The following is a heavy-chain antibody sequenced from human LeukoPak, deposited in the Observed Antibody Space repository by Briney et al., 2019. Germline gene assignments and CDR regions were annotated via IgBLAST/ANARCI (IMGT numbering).Heavy chain of an antibody. Sequence: GGSLRLSCAASGFTFSNYAIHWVRQAPGKGLEWVSVISFDGTYKYYADSVKGRFTISRDNSKNTLYLQMNSLRAEDTAVYYCARQAAAGTFSYYYYMDVWGKGTTVTVSS. CDR3: ARQAAAGTFSYYYYMDV. CDR2: ISFDGTYK. CDR1: GFTFSNYA. D-gene: IGHD6-13*01. V-gene: IGHV3-30*04. J-gene: IGHJ6*03.